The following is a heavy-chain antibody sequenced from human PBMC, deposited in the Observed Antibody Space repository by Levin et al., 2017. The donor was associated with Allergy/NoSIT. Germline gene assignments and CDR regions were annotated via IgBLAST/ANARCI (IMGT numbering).Heavy chain of an antibody. D-gene: IGHD2-15*01. CDR1: GFTFGEYYA. Sequence: GGSLRLSCTTSGFTFGEYYAMSWVRQGPGKGLEWVGFIKGKLYGGTIEYAASVKDRFTISRDDSKSITYLQLTSLKSEDTGVYYCTRREYCGGGSCRTFDYWGQGALVTVSS. J-gene: IGHJ4*02. V-gene: IGHV3-49*04. CDR3: TRREYCGGGSCRTFDY. CDR2: IKGKLYGGTI.